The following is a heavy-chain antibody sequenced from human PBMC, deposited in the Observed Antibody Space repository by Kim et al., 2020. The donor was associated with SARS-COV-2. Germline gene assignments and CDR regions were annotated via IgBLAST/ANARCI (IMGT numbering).Heavy chain of an antibody. CDR1: GFTFSSYS. CDR3: ARAYSSGWAYFDY. D-gene: IGHD6-19*01. J-gene: IGHJ4*02. CDR2: ISSSSSYI. Sequence: GGSLRLSCAASGFTFSSYSMNWVRQAPGKVLEWVSSISSSSSYIYYADSVKGRFTISRDNAKNSLYLQMNSLRAEDTAVYYCARAYSSGWAYFDYWGQGTLVTVSS. V-gene: IGHV3-21*01.